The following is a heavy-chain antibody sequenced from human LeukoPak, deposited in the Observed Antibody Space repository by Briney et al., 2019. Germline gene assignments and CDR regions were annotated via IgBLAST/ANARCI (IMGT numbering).Heavy chain of an antibody. CDR2: INWSGVST. Sequence: PGGPLRLSCAASGFSFDDYAMSWVRQAPGKGLEWVSGINWSGVSTGYADSVKGRFTISRDNTKNSLFLQLNSLRAEDTAFYYCAKGKDILNPYWYFDVWGRGTLVSVSS. J-gene: IGHJ2*01. D-gene: IGHD2-15*01. CDR1: GFSFDDYA. V-gene: IGHV3-20*04. CDR3: AKGKDILNPYWYFDV.